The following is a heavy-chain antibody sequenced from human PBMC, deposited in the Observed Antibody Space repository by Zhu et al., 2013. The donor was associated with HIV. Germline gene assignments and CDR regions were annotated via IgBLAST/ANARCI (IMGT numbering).Heavy chain of an antibody. Sequence: QVQLVQSGAEVKKPGASVKVSCKASGYTFNTHGINWVRQAPGQGLEWMGWISAYNGNTNYAQKLQGRVTMITDTSTSTAYMELRSLRSDDTALYYCARGPVEPAATAIYYYMDVWGTGTAVTVXS. J-gene: IGHJ6*03. V-gene: IGHV1-18*01. CDR1: GYTFNTHG. CDR3: ARGPVEPAATAIYYYMDV. CDR2: ISAYNGNT. D-gene: IGHD2-2*01.